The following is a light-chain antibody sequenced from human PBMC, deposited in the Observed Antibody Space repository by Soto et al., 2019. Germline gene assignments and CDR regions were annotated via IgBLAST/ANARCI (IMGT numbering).Light chain of an antibody. CDR3: QQYNNWPRT. CDR1: QSISNN. V-gene: IGKV3-15*01. Sequence: VMTQSPATLSVSPGESATLSCRASQSISNNLAWYQQKPGQAPRLLMYDASTRATGIPDRFSGSGSGAEFTLTISSLQSEDLEVYYCQQYNNWPRTCGQGTKVEVK. J-gene: IGKJ1*01. CDR2: DAS.